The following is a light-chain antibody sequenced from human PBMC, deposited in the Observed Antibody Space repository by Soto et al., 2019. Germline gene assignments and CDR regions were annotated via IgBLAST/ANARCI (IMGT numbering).Light chain of an antibody. Sequence: EIVLTQSPGTLYLSPGERATLSCRARQSVSSNNLAWYQQRPGQAPRVVIYGASTRATGIPERFRGSGSGTDFALTMSRLEPEGCAVYYCQQYGRSPFTFGPGTKGDIK. J-gene: IGKJ3*01. CDR2: GAS. CDR3: QQYGRSPFT. V-gene: IGKV3-20*01. CDR1: QSVSSNN.